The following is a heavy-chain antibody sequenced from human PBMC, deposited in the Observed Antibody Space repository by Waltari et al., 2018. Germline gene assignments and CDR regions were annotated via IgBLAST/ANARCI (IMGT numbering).Heavy chain of an antibody. D-gene: IGHD5-12*01. V-gene: IGHV4-4*02. Sequence: QLQLQESGPGLVKPSGTLSLNCAVFGDSMSTTDVWNWVRQPPGKGLEWIGQVRLSGKINYNPSFASRVAISVDTYNNQFSLRVTSATAADTAVYYCARDRGRGLYLDPWGPGTLVTVSP. J-gene: IGHJ5*02. CDR3: ARDRGRGLYLDP. CDR2: VRLSGKI. CDR1: GDSMSTTDV.